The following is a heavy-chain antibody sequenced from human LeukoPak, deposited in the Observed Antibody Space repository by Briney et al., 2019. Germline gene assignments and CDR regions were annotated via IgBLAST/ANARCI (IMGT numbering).Heavy chain of an antibody. CDR2: IIPIFGTA. CDR1: GGTFSSYA. J-gene: IGHJ6*02. D-gene: IGHD3-10*01. Sequence: SVKVSCKASGGTFSSYAISWVRQAPGQGLEWMGGIIPIFGTANYAQKFQGRVTITADESTSTAYMELSSLRSEDTAVYYCARRELLWGYYYYGMDVWGQGTTVTVSS. CDR3: ARRELLWGYYYYGMDV. V-gene: IGHV1-69*01.